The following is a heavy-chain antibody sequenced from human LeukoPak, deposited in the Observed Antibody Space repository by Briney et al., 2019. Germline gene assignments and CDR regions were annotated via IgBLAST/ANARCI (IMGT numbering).Heavy chain of an antibody. CDR2: ISSNGGST. D-gene: IGHD3-22*01. CDR3: ARGRAGYYDSSGYYSDAFDI. J-gene: IGHJ3*02. Sequence: GGSLRLSCAASGFTFSSYAMHWVRQAPGKGLEYVSAISSNGGSTYYANSVKGRFTISRDNSKNTLYLQMGSLRAEDMAVYYCARGRAGYYDSSGYYSDAFDIWGQGTMVTVSS. V-gene: IGHV3-64*01. CDR1: GFTFSSYA.